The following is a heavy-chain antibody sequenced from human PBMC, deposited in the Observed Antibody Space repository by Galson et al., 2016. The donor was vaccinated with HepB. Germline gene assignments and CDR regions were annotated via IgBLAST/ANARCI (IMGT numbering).Heavy chain of an antibody. CDR3: ARESLDWLSDDYYFDF. V-gene: IGHV4-61*02. CDR2: VSSSGST. D-gene: IGHD3-9*01. J-gene: IGHJ4*02. Sequence: TLSLTCSVSDGPITNGQYSWTWIRQPAGKGLEWIGRVSSSGSTNSNPSLKSRVTISIDTSNSKFSLKLNSVTAADTGTYYCARESLDWLSDDYYFDFWGQGALVTVSS. CDR1: DGPITNGQYS.